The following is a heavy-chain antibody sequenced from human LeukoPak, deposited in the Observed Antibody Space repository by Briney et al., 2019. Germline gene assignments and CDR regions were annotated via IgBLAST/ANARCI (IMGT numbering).Heavy chain of an antibody. CDR1: GYTFTSYD. V-gene: IGHV1-8*01. CDR3: ARGAYDSSGYYYDDI. D-gene: IGHD3-22*01. Sequence: ASVKVSCTASGYTFTSYDINWVRQATGQGLEWMGWMNPNSGNTGYAQKFQGRVTMTRNTSISTAYMGLSSLRSEDTAVYYCARGAYDSSGYYYDDIWGQGTMVTVSS. J-gene: IGHJ3*02. CDR2: MNPNSGNT.